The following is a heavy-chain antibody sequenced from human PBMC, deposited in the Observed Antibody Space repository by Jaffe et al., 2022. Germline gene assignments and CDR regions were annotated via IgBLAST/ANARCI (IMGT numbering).Heavy chain of an antibody. D-gene: IGHD4-17*01. CDR1: GFTFSSYG. CDR3: AKNGWRTTESAWFDP. J-gene: IGHJ5*02. V-gene: IGHV3-30*18. CDR2: ISYDGSNK. Sequence: QVQLVESGGGVVQPGRSLRLSCAASGFTFSSYGMHWVRQAPGKGLEWVAVISYDGSNKYYADSVKGRFTISRDNSKNTLYLQMNSLRAEDTAVYYCAKNGWRTTESAWFDPWGQGTLVTVSS.